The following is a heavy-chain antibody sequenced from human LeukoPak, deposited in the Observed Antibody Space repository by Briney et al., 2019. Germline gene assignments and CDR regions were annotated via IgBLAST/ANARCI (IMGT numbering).Heavy chain of an antibody. D-gene: IGHD1-14*01. Sequence: SETLSLTCTVSGGSISSYYWSWIRQPPGKGLEWIGYIYYSGSTNYNPSLKSRVTISVDTSKNQFSLKLSSVTAADTAVYCCARTTSSPIPLFDPWGQGTLVTVSS. J-gene: IGHJ5*02. CDR2: IYYSGST. CDR3: ARTTSSPIPLFDP. V-gene: IGHV4-59*08. CDR1: GGSISSYY.